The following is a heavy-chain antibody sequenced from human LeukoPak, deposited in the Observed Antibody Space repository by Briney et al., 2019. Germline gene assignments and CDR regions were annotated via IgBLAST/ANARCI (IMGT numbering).Heavy chain of an antibody. J-gene: IGHJ4*02. CDR1: GFTFSDYY. D-gene: IGHD3-10*01. Sequence: GGSLRLSCAASGFTFSDYYMSWVRQAPGKGLEWVSYVSQSGTTIYFADSVEGRFTISRDNGKNSLYLQMNSLRAEDTAVYYCAREGHTYGSDYWGQGTLVTVSS. CDR2: VSQSGTTI. V-gene: IGHV3-11*01. CDR3: AREGHTYGSDY.